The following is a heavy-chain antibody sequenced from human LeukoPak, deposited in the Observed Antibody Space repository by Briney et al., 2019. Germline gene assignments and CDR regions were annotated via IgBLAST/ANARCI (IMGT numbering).Heavy chain of an antibody. CDR1: GFTFSSYW. V-gene: IGHV3-7*05. CDR3: ARGSGGSGALDI. J-gene: IGHJ3*02. CDR2: IKQDGSEK. Sequence: GGSLRLSCAAPGFTFSSYWMSWVRQAPGKGLEWVANIKQDGSEKYCVDSVKGRFTISRDNAKESLYLQMDSLRAEDTAVYYYARGSGGSGALDIWGQGTMVTVSS.